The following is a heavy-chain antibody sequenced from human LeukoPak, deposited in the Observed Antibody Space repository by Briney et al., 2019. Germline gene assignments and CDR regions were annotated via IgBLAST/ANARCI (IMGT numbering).Heavy chain of an antibody. Sequence: SETLSLTCAVSGYSISSGYCWAWIRQPPGKGLEWIGSISHSGSSYSKPSLKSRVIISVDTSNNQFSLKLTSVTAADTATYYSARDGYYYDGSFEYWGQGIRVAVSS. J-gene: IGHJ4*02. CDR3: ARDGYYYDGSFEY. D-gene: IGHD3-22*01. CDR1: GYSISSGYC. V-gene: IGHV4-38-2*02. CDR2: ISHSGSS.